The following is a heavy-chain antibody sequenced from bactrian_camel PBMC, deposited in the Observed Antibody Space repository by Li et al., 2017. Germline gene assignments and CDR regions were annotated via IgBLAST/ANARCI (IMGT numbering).Heavy chain of an antibody. V-gene: IGHV3S25*01. J-gene: IGHJ4*01. Sequence: QLVESGGGLVQPGGSLRLSCAASGFTFTNYWMHWVRQGPGKGLEWVSSSSSGALSLVYGDSVEGRFTVSRDNAKNTVFLDMNILRPEDTATYNCAADYRPRPRLPFGCPSALSNWGHGTQVTVS. CDR2: SSSGALSL. CDR1: GFTFTNYW. CDR3: AADYRPRPRLPFGCPSALSN. D-gene: IGHD3*01.